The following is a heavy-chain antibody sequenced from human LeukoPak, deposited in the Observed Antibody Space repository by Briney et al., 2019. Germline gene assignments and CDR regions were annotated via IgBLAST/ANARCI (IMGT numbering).Heavy chain of an antibody. CDR1: GFTFDDYA. CDR3: AKGGVDSYDILTGYSKGYYYYYYMDV. Sequence: PGGSLRLSCAASGFTFDDYAMHWVRRAPGKGLEWVSLISGDGGSTYYADSVKGRFTISRDNSKNSLYLQMNSLRTEDTALYYCAKGGVDSYDILTGYSKGYYYYYYMDVWGKGTTVTVSS. CDR2: ISGDGGST. J-gene: IGHJ6*03. D-gene: IGHD3-9*01. V-gene: IGHV3-43*02.